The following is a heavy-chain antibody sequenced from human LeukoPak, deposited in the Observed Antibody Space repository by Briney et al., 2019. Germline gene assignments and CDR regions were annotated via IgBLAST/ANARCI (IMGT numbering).Heavy chain of an antibody. Sequence: KAGGSLRLSCAASGFTFSSYEMNWVRQAPGKGLEWVSSISSSSSYIYYADSVKGRFTISRDNAKNSLYLQMNSLRAEDTAVYYCARPYCSSTSCYLDAFDIWGQGTMVTVSS. D-gene: IGHD2-2*01. CDR1: GFTFSSYE. V-gene: IGHV3-21*01. J-gene: IGHJ3*02. CDR2: ISSSSSYI. CDR3: ARPYCSSTSCYLDAFDI.